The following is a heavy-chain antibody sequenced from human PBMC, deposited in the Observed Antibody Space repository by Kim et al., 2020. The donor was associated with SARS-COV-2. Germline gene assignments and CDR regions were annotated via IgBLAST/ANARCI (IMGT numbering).Heavy chain of an antibody. CDR1: GYTFTSYA. CDR2: INAGNGNT. J-gene: IGHJ6*02. V-gene: IGHV1-3*01. Sequence: ASVKVSCKASGYTFTSYAMHWVRQAPGQRLEWMGWINAGNGNTKYSQKFQGRVTITRDTSASTAYMELSSLRSEDTAVYYCARAGSSGSYSYYYYGMDAWGQGTTVTVSS. D-gene: IGHD1-26*01. CDR3: ARAGSSGSYSYYYYGMDA.